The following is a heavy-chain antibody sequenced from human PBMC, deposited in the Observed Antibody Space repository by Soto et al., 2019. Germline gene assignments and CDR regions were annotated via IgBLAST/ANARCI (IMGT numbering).Heavy chain of an antibody. V-gene: IGHV3-74*01. CDR2: INSDGSDT. CDR1: GFTFNSYW. CDR3: VRDAVGLGIDY. D-gene: IGHD1-26*01. Sequence: EVQLVESGGGLVQPGGSLRLSCAASGFTFNSYWMHWVRQAPGKGLVWVSHINSDGSDTTYADSVKGRFTISRDNDENTLYLHMNSLRAEDTAVYYCVRDAVGLGIDYWGLGTLVTVSS. J-gene: IGHJ4*02.